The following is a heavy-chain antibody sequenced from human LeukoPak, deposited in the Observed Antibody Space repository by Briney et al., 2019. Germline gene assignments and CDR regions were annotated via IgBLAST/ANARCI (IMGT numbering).Heavy chain of an antibody. CDR2: INHSGST. CDR1: GGSFSGYY. CDR3: SRRGWFNPMTRFDP. D-gene: IGHD1-14*01. Sequence: SETLSLTCAVYGGSFSGYYWSWIRQPPGKGLEWIGEINHSGSTNYNPSLKSRVTISVDTSKNQFSLKLSSVTAADTAVYYCSRRGWFNPMTRFDPWGQGTLVTVSS. V-gene: IGHV4-34*01. J-gene: IGHJ5*02.